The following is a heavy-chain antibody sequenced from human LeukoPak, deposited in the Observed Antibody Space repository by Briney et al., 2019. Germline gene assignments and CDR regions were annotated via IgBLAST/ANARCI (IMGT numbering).Heavy chain of an antibody. Sequence: PGGSLRLSCAASGFTFSNCSMNWVRQAPGKGLEWVSSISSSSSYIYYADSVKGRFTISRDNDKNSLYLQMNSLRAEDTAVYYCASEGYYGSGSPPSLYFDYWGQGTLVTVSS. V-gene: IGHV3-21*04. J-gene: IGHJ4*02. CDR2: ISSSSSYI. CDR3: ASEGYYGSGSPPSLYFDY. CDR1: GFTFSNCS. D-gene: IGHD3-10*01.